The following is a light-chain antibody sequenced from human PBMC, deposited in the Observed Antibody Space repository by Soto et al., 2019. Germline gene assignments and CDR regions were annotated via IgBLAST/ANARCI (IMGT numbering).Light chain of an antibody. Sequence: DIQMTQSPSTLSASVGDRVTITCRASQSISNWLAWYQQKPGKAPKLLIYDASSLEGGVPSKFSGSGSGTEFSLTISNLQPDDFATYYCQQYSSYWTFGQGTKVDI. V-gene: IGKV1-5*01. CDR3: QQYSSYWT. CDR2: DAS. J-gene: IGKJ1*01. CDR1: QSISNW.